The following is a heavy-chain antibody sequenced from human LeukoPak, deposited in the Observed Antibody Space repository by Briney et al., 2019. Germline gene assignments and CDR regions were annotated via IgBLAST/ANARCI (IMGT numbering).Heavy chain of an antibody. J-gene: IGHJ4*02. CDR3: VRDRIGYCTNDVCFSDY. CDR1: GYTFTGYY. Sequence: ASVKVSCKPSGYTFTGYYMHWVRQAPGQGLEWMGWINPNSGGTNYAQKFHGRVTMTRDTSINTATMELSRLTAEETPVDYCVRDRIGYCTNDVCFSDYWGQGTLVTVSS. CDR2: INPNSGGT. V-gene: IGHV1-2*02. D-gene: IGHD2-8*01.